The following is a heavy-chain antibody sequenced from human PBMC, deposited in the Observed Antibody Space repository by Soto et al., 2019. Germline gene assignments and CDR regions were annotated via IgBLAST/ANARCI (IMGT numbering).Heavy chain of an antibody. J-gene: IGHJ6*02. CDR3: ASHGSGSRTAPPYYGMDV. CDR1: GYTFTSYA. Sequence: ASVKVSCKASGYTFTSYAMHWVRQAPGQRLEWMGWINAGNGNTKYSQKFQGRVTITRDTSASTAYMELSSLRSEDTAVYYCASHGSGSRTAPPYYGMDVWGQGTTATVSS. D-gene: IGHD3-10*01. V-gene: IGHV1-3*01. CDR2: INAGNGNT.